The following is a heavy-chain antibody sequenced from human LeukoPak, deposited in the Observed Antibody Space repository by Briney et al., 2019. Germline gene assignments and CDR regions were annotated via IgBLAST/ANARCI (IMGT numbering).Heavy chain of an antibody. Sequence: ETLSLTCTVSSGSFRTYYWSWIRQPPGKGLEWIGEINHSGSTNYNPSLKSRVTISVDTSKNQFSLKLSSVTAADTAVYYCARVGYSYGYETYYFDYWGQGTLVTVPS. CDR3: ARVGYSYGYETYYFDY. V-gene: IGHV4-34*01. J-gene: IGHJ4*02. CDR1: SGSFRTYY. D-gene: IGHD5-18*01. CDR2: INHSGST.